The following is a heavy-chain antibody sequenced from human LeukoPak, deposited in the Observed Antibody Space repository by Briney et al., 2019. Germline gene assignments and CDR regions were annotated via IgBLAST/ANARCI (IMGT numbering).Heavy chain of an antibody. CDR2: ISYDGTNK. D-gene: IGHD3-10*01. V-gene: IGHV3-30*18. CDR1: GFTFSGYG. Sequence: GGSLRLSCAASGFTFSGYGMHWVRQAPGKGLEWVALISYDGTNKYYADSVKGRFTISRDNSKNTLYLQMNSLRAEDTAVYYCAKTVRGFDYWGQGTLVTVSS. CDR3: AKTVRGFDY. J-gene: IGHJ4*02.